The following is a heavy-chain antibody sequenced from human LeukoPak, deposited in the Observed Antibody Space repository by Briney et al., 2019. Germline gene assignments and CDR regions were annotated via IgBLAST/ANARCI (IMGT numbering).Heavy chain of an antibody. CDR3: ARRVGDTPRYYFDY. J-gene: IGHJ4*02. CDR2: INHSGST. D-gene: IGHD4-17*01. CDR1: GGSFSGYY. Sequence: KPSETLSLTCAVYGGSFSGYYWSWIRQPPGKGLEWIGEINHSGSTNYNPSLKSRVTISVDTSENQFSLKLSSVTAADTAVYYCARRVGDTPRYYFDYWGQGTLVTVSS. V-gene: IGHV4-34*01.